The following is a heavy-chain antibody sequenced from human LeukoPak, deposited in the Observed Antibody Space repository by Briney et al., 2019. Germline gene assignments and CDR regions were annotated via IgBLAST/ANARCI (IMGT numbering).Heavy chain of an antibody. Sequence: SETLSLTCNVSGASMSNYYWVWIRQPPGKGLEWIGSIYHSGTTYSGSTYYNPSLKSRVTISVDTSKNQFSLKLSSVTAADTAVYYCARGFSGSFYYYYYMDVWGKGTTVTVSS. CDR2: IYHSGTTYSGST. V-gene: IGHV4-39*07. J-gene: IGHJ6*03. D-gene: IGHD1-26*01. CDR3: ARGFSGSFYYYYYMDV. CDR1: GASMSNYY.